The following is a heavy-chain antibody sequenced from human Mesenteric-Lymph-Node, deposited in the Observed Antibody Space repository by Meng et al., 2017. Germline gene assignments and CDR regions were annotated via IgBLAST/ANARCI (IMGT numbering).Heavy chain of an antibody. CDR1: GGSVSGYY. D-gene: IGHD4-17*01. V-gene: IGHV4-34*01. Sequence: AGLLPPPQTLSLTFAVYGGSVSGYYWSWIRQPPGKGLEWIGEINHSGSSNYNPSLKNRVTISVDTSKNQFSLKLSSVTAADTAVYYCARGFVKYTVTRVGNWFDPWGQGTLVTVSS. CDR3: ARGFVKYTVTRVGNWFDP. J-gene: IGHJ5*02. CDR2: INHSGSS.